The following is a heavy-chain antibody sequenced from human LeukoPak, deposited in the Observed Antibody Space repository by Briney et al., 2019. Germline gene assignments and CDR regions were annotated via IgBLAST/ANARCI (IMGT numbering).Heavy chain of an antibody. J-gene: IGHJ4*02. CDR3: AREPTVRSGYFDY. D-gene: IGHD3-3*01. CDR2: IIPIFGTA. Sequence: SVKVSCKASGGAFSSYAISWVRQAPGQGLEWMGRIIPIFGTANYAQKFQGRVTITTDESTSTAYMELSSLRSEDTAVYYCAREPTVRSGYFDYWGQGTLVTVSS. CDR1: GGAFSSYA. V-gene: IGHV1-69*05.